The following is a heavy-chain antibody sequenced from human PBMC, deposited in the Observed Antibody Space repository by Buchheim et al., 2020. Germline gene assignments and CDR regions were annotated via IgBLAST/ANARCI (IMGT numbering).Heavy chain of an antibody. Sequence: EVQLVESGGGLVQPGGSLRLSCAASGFTFSSYSMNWVRQAPGKGLEWVSYISSSSSTIYYADSVKGRFTISRDNAKNSLYLQMNSLRDEDTAVYYCARESSYYYDSSGYPLFNYYYGMDVWGQGTT. D-gene: IGHD3-22*01. CDR1: GFTFSSYS. J-gene: IGHJ6*02. V-gene: IGHV3-48*02. CDR3: ARESSYYYDSSGYPLFNYYYGMDV. CDR2: ISSSSSTI.